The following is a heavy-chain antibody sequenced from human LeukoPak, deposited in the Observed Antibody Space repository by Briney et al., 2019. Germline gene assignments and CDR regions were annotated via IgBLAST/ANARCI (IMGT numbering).Heavy chain of an antibody. CDR1: GGSVSSGSYY. V-gene: IGHV4-61*01. D-gene: IGHD5-12*01. J-gene: IGHJ1*01. CDR2: LFYSGNT. Sequence: ASETLSLTCTVSGGSVSSGSYYWSWIRQPPGKGLEWIGYLFYSGNTNSNPSLKSRVTISADTSKNQFSLRLNSVTAADTAVYYCGRVRTGNSGSPEYFEDWGQGTLVTVSS. CDR3: GRVRTGNSGSPEYFED.